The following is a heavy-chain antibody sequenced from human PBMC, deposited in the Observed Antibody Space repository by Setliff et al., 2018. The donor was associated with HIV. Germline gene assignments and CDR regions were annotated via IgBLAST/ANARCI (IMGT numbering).Heavy chain of an antibody. V-gene: IGHV5-10-1*01. D-gene: IGHD5-18*01. CDR2: IDPSDFYI. J-gene: IGHJ4*02. Sequence: GESLKISCQGSGYSFTNYWINWVRQMPGKGLEWMRRIDPSDFYIKYSPSFQGHVTISADRSITTAYLQWSSLRASDTATYYCARQPRGYSYGDGVYLDYWGQGTPVTVS. CDR3: ARQPRGYSYGDGVYLDY. CDR1: GYSFTNYW.